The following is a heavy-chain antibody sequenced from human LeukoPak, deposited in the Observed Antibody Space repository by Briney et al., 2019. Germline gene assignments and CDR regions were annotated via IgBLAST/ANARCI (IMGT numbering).Heavy chain of an antibody. J-gene: IGHJ3*02. CDR3: ARDGDRLHASDI. Sequence: PGGSLRLSCAASGFTFSSYAMHWVRQAPGKGLEYVSAISSNGGSTYYANSVKGRFTISRDNSKNTLYLQMGSLRAEDMAVYYCARDGDRLHASDIWGQGTMVTVSS. CDR1: GFTFSSYA. V-gene: IGHV3-64*01. CDR2: ISSNGGST.